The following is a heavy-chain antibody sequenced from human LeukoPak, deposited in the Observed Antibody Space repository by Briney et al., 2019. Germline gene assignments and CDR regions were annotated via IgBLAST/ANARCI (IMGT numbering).Heavy chain of an antibody. D-gene: IGHD6-19*01. CDR1: GGSISSSSYY. Sequence: SETLSLTCTVSGGSISSSSYYWGWIRQPPGKGLEWIGSIYYSGSTHYNPSLKSRVTISADTSKTQFSLKLSSVTAADTAVYYCARLPGWYRYWYFDLWGRGTLVTVSS. J-gene: IGHJ2*01. CDR3: ARLPGWYRYWYFDL. CDR2: IYYSGST. V-gene: IGHV4-39*01.